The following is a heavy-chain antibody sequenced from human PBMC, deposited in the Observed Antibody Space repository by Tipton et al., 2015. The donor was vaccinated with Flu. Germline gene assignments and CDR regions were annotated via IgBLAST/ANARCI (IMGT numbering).Heavy chain of an antibody. V-gene: IGHV4-39*07. CDR3: TRQVEAATRSSS. J-gene: IGHJ4*02. CDR1: GGSVSSSDFY. Sequence: LRLSCTVSGGSVSSSDFYWGWVRQPPGKGPEWIGSIFHSGTTYYDLSLQSRVTTSLDTSKNQFSLKMKSVTVADTAVYYCTRQVEAATRSSSWGQGTLVTVSS. CDR2: IFHSGTT. D-gene: IGHD2-15*01.